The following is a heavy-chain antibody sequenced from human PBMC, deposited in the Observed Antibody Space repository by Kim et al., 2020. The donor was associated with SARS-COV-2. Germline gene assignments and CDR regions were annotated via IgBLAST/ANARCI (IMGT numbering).Heavy chain of an antibody. CDR2: IYYSGST. CDR3: ARLTAAITMVRGVIISSYYYGMDV. V-gene: IGHV4-39*01. CDR1: GGSISSSSYY. J-gene: IGHJ6*02. Sequence: SETLSLTCTVSGGSISSSSYYWGWIRQPPGKGLEWIGSIYYSGSTYYNPSLKSRVTISVDTSKNQFSLKLSSVTAADTAVYYCARLTAAITMVRGVIISSYYYGMDVWGQGTTVTVSS. D-gene: IGHD3-10*01.